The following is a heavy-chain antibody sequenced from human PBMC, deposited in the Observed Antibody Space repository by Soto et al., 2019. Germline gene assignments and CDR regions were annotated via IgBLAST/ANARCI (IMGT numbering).Heavy chain of an antibody. CDR1: GFVFSDYG. V-gene: IGHV3-30*18. J-gene: IGHJ6*02. Sequence: KLVESGGGVVQPGRSLRLSCAASGFVFSDYGMHWVRQAPGKGLEWVALITNDGNNEFYRESVKGRFSISRGRSTNTVDLLMNSLRPEDTGVYYCAKEGPGGGRHFYYGMDVWDQGTTVTVSS. CDR3: AKEGPGGGRHFYYGMDV. CDR2: ITNDGNNE. D-gene: IGHD1-26*01.